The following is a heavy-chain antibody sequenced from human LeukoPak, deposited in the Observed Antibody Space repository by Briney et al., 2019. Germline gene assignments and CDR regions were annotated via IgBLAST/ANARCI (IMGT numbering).Heavy chain of an antibody. Sequence: ASMKVSCKASGFTFTSSALQWVRQARGQRLEWMGWINPNSGGTNYAQKFQGRVTMTRDTSISTAYMELSRLRSDDTAVYYCARVIVGATRGAFDIWGQGTMVTVSS. CDR1: GFTFTSSA. V-gene: IGHV1-2*02. CDR3: ARVIVGATRGAFDI. D-gene: IGHD1-26*01. CDR2: INPNSGGT. J-gene: IGHJ3*02.